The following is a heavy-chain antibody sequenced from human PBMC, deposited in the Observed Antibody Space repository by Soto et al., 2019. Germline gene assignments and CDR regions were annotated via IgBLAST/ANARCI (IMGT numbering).Heavy chain of an antibody. V-gene: IGHV3-23*01. CDR2: ISGSAGST. CDR3: AKGNSWSPALVLDI. Sequence: PGGSLRLSCAASGFTFSSYAMSWVRQAPGKGLEWVSAISGSAGSTYADSVKGRFTISRDTSKNTLYLQMNSLRAEDTAVYYCAKGNSWSPALVLDIWGQGTMVTVS. J-gene: IGHJ3*02. D-gene: IGHD1-7*01. CDR1: GFTFSSYA.